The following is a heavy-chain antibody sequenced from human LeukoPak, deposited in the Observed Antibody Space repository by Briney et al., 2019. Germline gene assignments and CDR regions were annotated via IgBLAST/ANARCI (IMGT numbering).Heavy chain of an antibody. V-gene: IGHV3-11*01. CDR2: ISSSGSTI. D-gene: IGHD1-26*01. CDR1: GFTFTNAW. CDR3: ARDRYSGSYPLDY. Sequence: PGGSLRLSCIASGFTFTNAWMSWVRQAPGKGLEWVSYISSSGSTIYYADSVKGRFTISRDNAKNSLYLQMNSLRAEDTAVYYCARDRYSGSYPLDYWGQGTLVTVSS. J-gene: IGHJ4*02.